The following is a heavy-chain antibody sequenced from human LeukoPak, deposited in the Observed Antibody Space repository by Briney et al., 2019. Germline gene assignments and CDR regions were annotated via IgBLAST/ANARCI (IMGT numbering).Heavy chain of an antibody. CDR2: INHSGST. CDR1: GGSFSGYY. D-gene: IGHD4-17*01. CDR3: ARVGGDYVRAY. Sequence: SETLSLTCAVYGGSFSGYYWSWIRQPPGKRLEWIGEINHSGSTNYNPSLKSRVTISVDTSKNQFSLKLSSVTAADTAVYYCARVGGDYVRAYWGQGTLVTVSS. J-gene: IGHJ4*02. V-gene: IGHV4-34*01.